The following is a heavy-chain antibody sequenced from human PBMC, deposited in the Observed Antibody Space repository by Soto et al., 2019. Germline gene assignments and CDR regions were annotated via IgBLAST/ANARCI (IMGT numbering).Heavy chain of an antibody. J-gene: IGHJ4*02. D-gene: IGHD3-10*01. Sequence: PGGSLRLSCAASGFTFSSYSMNWVRQAPGKGLEWVSSISSSSSYIYYADSVKGRFTISRDNAKNSLYLQMNSLRAEDTAVYYCARVNLGESTFDYWGQGTLVTVSS. CDR1: GFTFSSYS. CDR2: ISSSSSYI. CDR3: ARVNLGESTFDY. V-gene: IGHV3-21*01.